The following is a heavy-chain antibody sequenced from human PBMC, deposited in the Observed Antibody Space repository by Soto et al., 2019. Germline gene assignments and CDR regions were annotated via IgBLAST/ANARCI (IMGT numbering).Heavy chain of an antibody. CDR3: ARGSIVNAVGQPQGGGYYDYGMDV. CDR1: GGTFSSYA. CDR2: IIPIFGTA. V-gene: IGHV1-69*01. J-gene: IGHJ6*02. D-gene: IGHD2-21*01. Sequence: QVQLVQSGAEVKKPGSSVKVSCKASGGTFSSYAISWVRQAPGQGLEWMGGIIPIFGTANYAQKFQGRVTITADESTSTADMELSSLRSEDTAVDYCARGSIVNAVGQPQGGGYYDYGMDVWGQGTTVTVSS.